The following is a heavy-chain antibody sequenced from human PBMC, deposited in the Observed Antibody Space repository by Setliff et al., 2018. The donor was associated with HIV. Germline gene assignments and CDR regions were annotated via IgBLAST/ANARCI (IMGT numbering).Heavy chain of an antibody. CDR2: IYHSGST. J-gene: IGHJ2*01. V-gene: IGHV4-59*11. Sequence: PSETLSLTCTVSGGSISSHYWSWIRQPPGKGLEWIGYIYHSGSTNYNPSLKSRVTILVVTSKNQFSLKMRSVTAADTAVYYCARAGDYGSGNYYDVNWYFDLWGRGTLVTVSS. CDR1: GGSISSHY. CDR3: ARAGDYGSGNYYDVNWYFDL. D-gene: IGHD3-10*01.